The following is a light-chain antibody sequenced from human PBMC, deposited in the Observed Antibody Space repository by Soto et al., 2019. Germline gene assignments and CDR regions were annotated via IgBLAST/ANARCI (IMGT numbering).Light chain of an antibody. CDR1: SSDVGGYDY. J-gene: IGLJ2*01. Sequence: QSALTQPASVSGSPGQSITISCTGTSSDVGGYDYVSWYQQHPGKAPKLMIYEVSNRPSWVSNRFSGSKSGNTASLTISGLQAEDEADYYCSSYATTTPVLFGGGTKLTVL. CDR2: EVS. CDR3: SSYATTTPVL. V-gene: IGLV2-14*01.